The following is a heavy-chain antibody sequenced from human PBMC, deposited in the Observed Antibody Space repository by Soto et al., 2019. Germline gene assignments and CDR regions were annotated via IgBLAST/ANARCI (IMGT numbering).Heavy chain of an antibody. CDR3: ARKTYSMDV. CDR1: GGSFSGYY. Sequence: SETLSLTCAVYGGSFSGYYWSWIRQPPGKGLEWIGEINHSGSTNYNPSLKSRVTISVDTSKNQFSLKLSSVTAADTAVYYCARKTYSMDVWGQGTTVTVSS. CDR2: INHSGST. V-gene: IGHV4-34*01. J-gene: IGHJ6*02.